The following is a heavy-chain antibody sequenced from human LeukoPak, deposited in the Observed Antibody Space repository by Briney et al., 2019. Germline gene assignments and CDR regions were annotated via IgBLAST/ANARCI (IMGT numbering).Heavy chain of an antibody. CDR3: ARVGATKVFGY. CDR2: IYYSGST. J-gene: IGHJ4*02. Sequence: SETLSLTCTVSGGSISSYYWSWIRQPPGKGLEWIGYIYYSGSTNYDPSLKSRVTISVDTSKNQFSLKLSSVTAADTAVYYCARVGATKVFGYWGQGTLVTVSS. D-gene: IGHD1-26*01. V-gene: IGHV4-59*01. CDR1: GGSISSYY.